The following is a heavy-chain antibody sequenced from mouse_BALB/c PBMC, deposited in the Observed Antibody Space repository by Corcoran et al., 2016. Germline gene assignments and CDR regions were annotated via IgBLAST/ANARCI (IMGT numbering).Heavy chain of an antibody. J-gene: IGHJ4*01. Sequence: EVQLQQSGAELVKPGASVKLSCTASGFNIKDTYMHWVKQRPEQGLEWIGRIDPANGNTKYDPKFQGKATITADTSSNTAYLQLSSLTSEDTAVYYWARAPYGSSWNYAMDYWGQGTSVTVSS. CDR3: ARAPYGSSWNYAMDY. CDR1: GFNIKDTY. V-gene: IGHV14-3*02. CDR2: IDPANGNT. D-gene: IGHD1-1*01.